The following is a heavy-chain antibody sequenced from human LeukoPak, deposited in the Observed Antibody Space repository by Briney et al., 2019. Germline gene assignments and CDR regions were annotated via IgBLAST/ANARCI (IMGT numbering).Heavy chain of an antibody. Sequence: GGSLRLSCAASGFTFSSSAMSWVRQAPGKGLEWVSAISNNGGYTYYADSVQGRFTISRDNSKSTLCLQMNSLRAEDTAVYYCAKDHEEGGYYFWGQGTLVTVSS. CDR2: ISNNGGYT. CDR1: GFTFSSSA. CDR3: AKDHEEGGYYF. D-gene: IGHD3-22*01. V-gene: IGHV3-23*01. J-gene: IGHJ4*02.